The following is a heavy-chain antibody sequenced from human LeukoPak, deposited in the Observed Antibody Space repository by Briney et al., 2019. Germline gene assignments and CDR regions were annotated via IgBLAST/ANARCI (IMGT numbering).Heavy chain of an antibody. J-gene: IGHJ3*02. CDR2: IWYDGSNK. Sequence: GRSLRLSCAASGFTFSSYGMHWVRQAPGKGLEWVAVIWYDGSNKYYADSVKGRFTISRVNSKNTLYLQMNSLRAEDTAVYYCARDPDDYGGAFDIWGQGTMVTVSS. CDR3: ARDPDDYGGAFDI. V-gene: IGHV3-33*01. CDR1: GFTFSSYG. D-gene: IGHD4-23*01.